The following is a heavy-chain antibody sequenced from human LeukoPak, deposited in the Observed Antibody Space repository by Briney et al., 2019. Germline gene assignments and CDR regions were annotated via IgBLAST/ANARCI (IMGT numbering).Heavy chain of an antibody. D-gene: IGHD3-3*01. J-gene: IGHJ6*04. CDR3: ASLVRFFGMDV. Sequence: PSETLSLTCTVSGGSISSYYWSWIRQPPGKGLEWIGYIYYSGSTNYNPSLKSRVTISVDTSKNQFSLKLSSVTAADTAVYYCASLVRFFGMDVWGKGTTVTVSS. V-gene: IGHV4-59*08. CDR1: GGSISSYY. CDR2: IYYSGST.